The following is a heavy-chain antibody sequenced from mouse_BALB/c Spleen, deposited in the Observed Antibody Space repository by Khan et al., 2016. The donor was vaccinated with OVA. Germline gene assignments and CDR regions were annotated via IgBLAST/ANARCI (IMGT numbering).Heavy chain of an antibody. J-gene: IGHJ4*01. CDR1: GFSLTGYG. CDR2: LLGYGST. D-gene: IGHD1-3*01. V-gene: IGHV2-6-7*01. CDR3: ARKVKYDCAYNDTIEY. Sequence: VQLVESGPGLVAPSQSLSITCTVSGFSLTGYGVNWVRQPFGKDMLWLGMLLGYGSTDYNSALKTRLSICKENCKSQVCLKMNNLLTDDTTRYYSARKVKYDCAYNDTIEYWGQGTTVTVSS.